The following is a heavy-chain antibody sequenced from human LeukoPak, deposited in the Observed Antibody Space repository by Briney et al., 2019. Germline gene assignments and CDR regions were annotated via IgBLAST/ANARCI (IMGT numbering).Heavy chain of an antibody. CDR1: GFTFSSYW. D-gene: IGHD6-19*01. CDR3: ARDRHGYSSGRGNAFDI. V-gene: IGHV3-7*03. J-gene: IGHJ3*02. CDR2: IKQDGSEK. Sequence: GGSLRLSCAASGFTFSSYWMSWVRQAPGKGLEWVANIKQDGSEKYYVDSVKGRFTISRDNAKNSLYLQMSSLRSEDTAVYYCARDRHGYSSGRGNAFDIWGQGTMVTVSS.